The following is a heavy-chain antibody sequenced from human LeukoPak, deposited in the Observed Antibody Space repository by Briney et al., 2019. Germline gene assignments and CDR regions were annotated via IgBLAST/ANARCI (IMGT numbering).Heavy chain of an antibody. CDR2: GYHSAST. Sequence: SGTLSLTCAVSGGSITSSQHWWRWARQPPGQELESIGEGYHSASTNDNPSLKSRVTTSVDTSKNQFSLKLSSVTATDSAVYYCARHSRTGERGYENAFDIWGQGTMVTVSS. V-gene: IGHV4-4*02. CDR1: GGSITSSQHW. CDR3: ARHSRTGERGYENAFDI. J-gene: IGHJ3*02. D-gene: IGHD5-12*01.